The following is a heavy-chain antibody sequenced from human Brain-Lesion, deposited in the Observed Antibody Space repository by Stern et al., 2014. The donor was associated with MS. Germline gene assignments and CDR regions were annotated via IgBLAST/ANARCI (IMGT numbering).Heavy chain of an antibody. CDR3: ARGRVVPGFQYYATDV. J-gene: IGHJ6*02. CDR1: GGSISSGGYY. V-gene: IGHV4-61*02. Sequence: QLQLQESGPGLVKPSQTLSLSCTVSGGSISSGGYYWSWIRQPAGKGLEWIGRIFNSGSTSYNPSLKSRVTISIDTSKNKFSLGLNSMTAADTAVYYCARGRVVPGFQYYATDVWGQGTTVIVSS. CDR2: IFNSGST. D-gene: IGHD2-2*01.